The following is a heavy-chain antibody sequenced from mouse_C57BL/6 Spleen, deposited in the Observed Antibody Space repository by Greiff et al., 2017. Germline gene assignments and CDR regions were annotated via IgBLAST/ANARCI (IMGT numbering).Heavy chain of an antibody. CDR1: GFNFKNTY. V-gene: IGHV14-3*01. CDR2: IDPANGNT. D-gene: IGHD1-1*01. CDR3: ARSLYYGSSLGWFAY. Sequence: EVQGVESVAELVRPGASVKLSCTASGFNFKNTYMHWVKQRPEQGLEWIGRIDPANGNTKYAPKFQGKATITADTSSNTAYLQLSSLTSEDTAIYYGARSLYYGSSLGWFAYWGQGTLVTVSA. J-gene: IGHJ3*01.